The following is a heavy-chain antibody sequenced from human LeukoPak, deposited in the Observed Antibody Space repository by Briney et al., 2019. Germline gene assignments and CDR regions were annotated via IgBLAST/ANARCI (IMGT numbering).Heavy chain of an antibody. V-gene: IGHV1-8*01. CDR2: MNPNSGNT. Sequence: ASVKVSCKASGYTFTSYDINWVRQATGQGLEWMGWMNPNSGNTGYAQKFQGRVTMTRDMSTSTVYMELSSLRSEDTAVYYCARESLGSGVDDAFDIWGQGTMVTVSS. D-gene: IGHD3-10*01. CDR3: ARESLGSGVDDAFDI. CDR1: GYTFTSYD. J-gene: IGHJ3*02.